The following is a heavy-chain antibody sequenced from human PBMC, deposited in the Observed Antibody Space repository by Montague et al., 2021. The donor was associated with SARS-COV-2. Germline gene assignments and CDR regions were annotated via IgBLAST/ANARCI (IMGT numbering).Heavy chain of an antibody. V-gene: IGHV4-59*01. CDR1: GGPITGYY. D-gene: IGHD4-23*01. Sequence: SETLSLTCTVSGGPITGYYWTSLRRSPGKALELISHIYDGGAVHDTLSRESGVTMWTDTSNNRLALKVNSVTAADTTVYYCVRDHPYGGPRAAYDIWGQGTAVAVSS. CDR2: IYDGGAV. J-gene: IGHJ6*02. CDR3: VRDHPYGGPRAAYDI.